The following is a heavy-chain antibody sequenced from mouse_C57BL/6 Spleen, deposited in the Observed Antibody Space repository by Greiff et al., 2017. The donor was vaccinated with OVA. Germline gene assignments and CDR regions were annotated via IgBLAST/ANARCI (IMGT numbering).Heavy chain of an antibody. V-gene: IGHV1-81*01. CDR2: IYPRSGNT. J-gene: IGHJ3*01. CDR1: GYTFTSYG. Sequence: QVQLQQSGAELARPGASVKLSCKASGYTFTSYGISWVKQRTGQGLEWIGEIYPRSGNTYYNEKFKDKATLTADKSSSTAYMELRSLTSEDSAVYFCARGGYGSWFAYWGQGTLVTVSA. CDR3: ARGGYGSWFAY. D-gene: IGHD1-1*01.